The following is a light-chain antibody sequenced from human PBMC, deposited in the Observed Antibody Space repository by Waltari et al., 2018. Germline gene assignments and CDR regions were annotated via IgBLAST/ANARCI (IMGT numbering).Light chain of an antibody. V-gene: IGKV2-28*01. Sequence: DIVMTQSPLSLPVTLREPAPISFRSSQSLLYTNGYNYLAWYLQKPGQSPQLLIYLGSNRASGVPDRFSGSGSGTNFTLKISRVEAEDVGIYYCMQALQTPTFGGGTKVEI. CDR1: QSLLYTNGYNY. CDR2: LGS. J-gene: IGKJ4*02. CDR3: MQALQTPT.